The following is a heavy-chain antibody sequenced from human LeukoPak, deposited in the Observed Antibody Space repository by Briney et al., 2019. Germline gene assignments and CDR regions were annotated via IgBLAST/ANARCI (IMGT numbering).Heavy chain of an antibody. CDR2: INPSGGST. CDR3: ATRGGIAAAGANWYFDL. CDR1: GYTFTSYY. D-gene: IGHD6-13*01. V-gene: IGHV1-46*01. J-gene: IGHJ2*01. Sequence: ASVKVSCKASGYTFTSYYMHWVRQAPGQGLEWMGIINPSGGSTSYAQKFQGRVTMTRDTSTSTVYMELSSLRSEDTAVYYCATRGGIAAAGANWYFDLWGRGTLVTVSS.